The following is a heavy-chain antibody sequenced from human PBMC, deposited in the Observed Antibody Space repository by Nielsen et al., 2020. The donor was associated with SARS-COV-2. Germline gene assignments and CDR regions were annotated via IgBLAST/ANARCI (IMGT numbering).Heavy chain of an antibody. V-gene: IGHV1-2*06. CDR3: ARDEYNYGYNWFDP. CDR2: INPNSGDT. CDR1: GYTFTDYY. J-gene: IGHJ5*02. Sequence: ASVKVSCKASGYTFTDYYIYWVRQAPGQGLEWMGRINPNSGDTNYAQRFKGRVILTTDTSISTAYMDLSRLRSDDTAVYYCARDEYNYGYNWFDPWGQGTLVTVSS. D-gene: IGHD5-18*01.